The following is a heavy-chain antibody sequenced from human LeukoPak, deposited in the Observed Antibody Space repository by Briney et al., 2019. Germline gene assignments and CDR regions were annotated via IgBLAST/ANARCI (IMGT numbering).Heavy chain of an antibody. CDR3: AKDRFLLFDY. D-gene: IGHD2/OR15-2a*01. V-gene: IGHV3-48*03. CDR2: ISSSGSTI. J-gene: IGHJ4*02. CDR1: GFTFSSYE. Sequence: GGSLGLSCAASGFTFSSYEMNWVRQAPGKGLEWVSYISSSGSTIYYADSVKGRFTISRDNSKNTLYLQMNSLRAEDTAVYYCAKDRFLLFDYWGQGTLVTVSS.